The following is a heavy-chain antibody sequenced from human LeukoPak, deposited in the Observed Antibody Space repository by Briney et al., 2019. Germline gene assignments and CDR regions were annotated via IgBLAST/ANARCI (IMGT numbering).Heavy chain of an antibody. D-gene: IGHD5-12*01. CDR2: INAKSGGR. J-gene: IGHJ4*02. Sequence: ASVKVSCKASGNTLTGYYIHWVRQVAGQGLEWMGWINAKSGGRNYAQKLQGRVTMTRDSSISTAYMELSRLTSDDTAVYYCARGRIVATICPFDYWGQGTLVTVSS. CDR1: GNTLTGYY. V-gene: IGHV1-2*02. CDR3: ARGRIVATICPFDY.